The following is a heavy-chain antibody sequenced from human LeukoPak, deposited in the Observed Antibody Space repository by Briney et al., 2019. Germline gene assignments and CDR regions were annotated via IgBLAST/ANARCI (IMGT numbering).Heavy chain of an antibody. CDR1: GGSVSSHRYY. D-gene: IGHD1-1*01. J-gene: IGHJ4*02. CDR2: VYYSGST. Sequence: SETLSLTCTVSGGSVSSHRYYWGWLRQPPGKGLEWIGSVYYSGSTYYDPSLKSRVVISVDTSKNQFSLKLTSVTAADTAVYYCARATTFDYWGPGTLVTVSS. CDR3: ARATTFDY. V-gene: IGHV4-39*07.